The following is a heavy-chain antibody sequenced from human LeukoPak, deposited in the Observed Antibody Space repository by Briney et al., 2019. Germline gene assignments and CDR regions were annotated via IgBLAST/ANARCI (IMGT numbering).Heavy chain of an antibody. CDR3: ASRLYCSNTRCRNFPFAY. Sequence: SVKASCKASGGTFSSYAISWVRQAPGQGLEWMGRIIPIFGTANYAQKFQGRVTITTDESTSTAYMELSSLRSEDTAIYYCASRLYCSNTRCRNFPFAYWGQGTLVTVSS. V-gene: IGHV1-69*05. J-gene: IGHJ4*02. D-gene: IGHD2-2*01. CDR2: IIPIFGTA. CDR1: GGTFSSYA.